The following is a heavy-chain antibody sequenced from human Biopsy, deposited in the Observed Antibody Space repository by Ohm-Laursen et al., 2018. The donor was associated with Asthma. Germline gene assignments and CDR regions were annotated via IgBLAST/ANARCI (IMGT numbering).Heavy chain of an antibody. CDR1: GFTFSSYG. Sequence: SLRLSCAASGFTFSSYGMHWVRQAPGKGLEWVAVIWYDGSNKYYADSVKGRFTISRDNSKNALYLQMNSLRAEDTAVYYCARSIYDFWSGYYGMDVWGQGTTVTVSS. D-gene: IGHD3-3*01. J-gene: IGHJ6*02. CDR2: IWYDGSNK. V-gene: IGHV3-33*01. CDR3: ARSIYDFWSGYYGMDV.